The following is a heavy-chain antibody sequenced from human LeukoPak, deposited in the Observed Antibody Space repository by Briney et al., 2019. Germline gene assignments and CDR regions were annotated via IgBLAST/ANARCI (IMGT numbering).Heavy chain of an antibody. Sequence: NPSETLSLTCTVSGGSISSYYWSWIRQPPGKGLEWIGYIYYSGSTNYNPSLKSRVTISVDTSKNQFSLKLSSVTAADTAVYYCARGLYSSSWPYYYYYYMDVWGKGTTVTISS. CDR1: GGSISSYY. D-gene: IGHD6-13*01. V-gene: IGHV4-59*01. CDR3: ARGLYSSSWPYYYYYYMDV. CDR2: IYYSGST. J-gene: IGHJ6*03.